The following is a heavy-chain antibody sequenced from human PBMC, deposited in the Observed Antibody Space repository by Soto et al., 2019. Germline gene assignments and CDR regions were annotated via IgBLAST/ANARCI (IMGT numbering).Heavy chain of an antibody. V-gene: IGHV3-15*01. CDR1: GFTFSNAW. CDR2: IKSKTDGGTT. CDR3: TTDRLSRGWYGLFDY. Sequence: GGSLRLSCAASGFTFSNAWMSWVRQAPGKGLEWVGRIKSKTDGGTTDYAAPVKGRFTISRDDSKNTLYLQMNSLKTEDTAVYYCTTDRLSRGWYGLFDYWGQGTLVTVSS. J-gene: IGHJ4*02. D-gene: IGHD6-19*01.